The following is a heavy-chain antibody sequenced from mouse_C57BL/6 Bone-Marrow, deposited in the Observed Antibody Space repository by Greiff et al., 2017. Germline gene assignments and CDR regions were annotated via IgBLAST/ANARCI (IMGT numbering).Heavy chain of an antibody. D-gene: IGHD3-2*02. CDR1: GYTFTSYW. Sequence: QVQLQQPGAELVMPGASVKLSCKASGYTFTSYWMPWVKQRPGQGLEWIGEIDPSDSYTNYNQKFKGKSTLTVDKTSSTAYMQLSSRTSEDSAVYYCAREGMLSAWFAYWGQGTLVTVSA. CDR2: IDPSDSYT. V-gene: IGHV1-69*01. J-gene: IGHJ3*01. CDR3: AREGMLSAWFAY.